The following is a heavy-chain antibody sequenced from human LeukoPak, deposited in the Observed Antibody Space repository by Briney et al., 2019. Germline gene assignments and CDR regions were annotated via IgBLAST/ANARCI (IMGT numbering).Heavy chain of an antibody. CDR1: GDSISSKNAA. Sequence: SQTLSLTCAISGDSISSKNAAWNWLRQSPSRGLEWLGSTYYRSKWYNEYAVSVKSPITINPDTSKNQFSLQLNSVTPEDTAVYYCARAVGYFDLWGRGTLVTVSS. CDR3: ARAVGYFDL. V-gene: IGHV6-1*01. CDR2: TYYRSKWYN. J-gene: IGHJ2*01.